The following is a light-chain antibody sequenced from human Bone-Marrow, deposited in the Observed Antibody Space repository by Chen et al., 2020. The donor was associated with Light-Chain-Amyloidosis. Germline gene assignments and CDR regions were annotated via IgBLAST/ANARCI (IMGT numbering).Light chain of an antibody. CDR2: DND. V-gene: IGLV1-44*01. Sequence: QSVLTQPPSASGTPGQRVTISCAGSSSSIGSHTVSWYHHLPETAPKLLIYDNDQRPSGVPDRFSCSKSGTSASLAISGLQSEDEADYYCAAWDDSLNGWVFGGGTKLTVL. CDR1: SSSIGSHT. J-gene: IGLJ3*02. CDR3: AAWDDSLNGWV.